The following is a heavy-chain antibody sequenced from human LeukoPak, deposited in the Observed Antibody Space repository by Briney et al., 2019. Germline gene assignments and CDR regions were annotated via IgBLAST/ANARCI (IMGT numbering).Heavy chain of an antibody. CDR1: GGSISSSSYY. CDR3: AQRYSSGLTYYMDV. CDR2: IYYSGST. Sequence: SETLSLTCTVSGGSISSSSYYWGWIRQPPGKGLEWIGSIYYSGSTYYNPSLKSRVTISVDTSKNQFSLKLSSVTAADTAVYYCAQRYSSGLTYYMDVWGKGTTVTISS. D-gene: IGHD6-19*01. J-gene: IGHJ6*03. V-gene: IGHV4-39*01.